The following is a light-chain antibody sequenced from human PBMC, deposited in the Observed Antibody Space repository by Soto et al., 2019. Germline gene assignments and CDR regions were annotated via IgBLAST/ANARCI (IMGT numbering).Light chain of an antibody. CDR2: DAS. J-gene: IGKJ2*01. Sequence: DIQMTQSPSTLSASVGDRVTITCRASQSIVNWLAWYQQKPGKAPKLLISDASNLESGVPSGFSGVGSGTDFTLTISSLQPDDSATYFCKQYNLDPYTFGQGTKVDIK. CDR1: QSIVNW. V-gene: IGKV1-5*01. CDR3: KQYNLDPYT.